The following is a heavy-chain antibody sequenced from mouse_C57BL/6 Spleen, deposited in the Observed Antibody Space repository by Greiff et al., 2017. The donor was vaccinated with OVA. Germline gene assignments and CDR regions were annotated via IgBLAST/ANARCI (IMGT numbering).Heavy chain of an antibody. D-gene: IGHD1-1*01. CDR1: GYTFTSYW. V-gene: IGHV1-64*01. J-gene: IGHJ2*01. CDR2: IHPNSGST. Sequence: QVQLQQSGAELVKPGASVKLSCKASGYTFTSYWMHWVKQRPGQGLEWIGMIHPNSGSTNYNEKFKSKATLTVDKSSSTAYMQLSSLTSEDSAVYYCARHGSRGYYFDYWGQGTTLTVSS. CDR3: ARHGSRGYYFDY.